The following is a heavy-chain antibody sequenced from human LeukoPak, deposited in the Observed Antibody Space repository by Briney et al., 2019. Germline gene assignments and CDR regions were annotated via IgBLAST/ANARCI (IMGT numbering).Heavy chain of an antibody. J-gene: IGHJ4*02. CDR1: DGSITNYY. D-gene: IGHD4-17*01. Sequence: SETLCLTCTVSDGSITNYYWSWIRQPPGKGLEWIAYSHYSKTTTYHPSLRSRATVSVDASKNQFSLKLSSVTAADTAVYYCARHAGNHYGDFFDYWGQGTLVTVSS. CDR3: ARHAGNHYGDFFDY. V-gene: IGHV4-59*08. CDR2: SHYSKTT.